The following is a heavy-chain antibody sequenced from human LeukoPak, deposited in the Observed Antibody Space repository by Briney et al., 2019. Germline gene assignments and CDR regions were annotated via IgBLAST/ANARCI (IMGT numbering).Heavy chain of an antibody. CDR3: ARASGSGSVSSPYYFDY. V-gene: IGHV1-8*03. D-gene: IGHD3-10*01. CDR2: MNPNSGNT. CDR1: GYTFSNYY. J-gene: IGHJ4*02. Sequence: ASVKVSCKASGYTFSNYYMHWVRQATGQGLEWMGWMNPNSGNTGYAQKFQGRITITRNTSISTAYMELSSLRSEDAAVYYCARASGSGSVSSPYYFDYWGQGTLVTVSS.